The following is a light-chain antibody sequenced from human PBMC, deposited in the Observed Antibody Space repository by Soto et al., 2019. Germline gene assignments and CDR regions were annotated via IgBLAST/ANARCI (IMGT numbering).Light chain of an antibody. CDR3: QQYSADRT. CDR2: DAS. V-gene: IGKV3-11*01. J-gene: IGKJ1*01. CDR1: HSISTN. Sequence: EIVMRQPRATLSLSPGERASLPCRASHSISTNLAWYQQKPGQAPRLLIYDASNRATGIPARFSGSGSGTDFTLTISSLEPDDFATYFCQQYSADRTFGQGTKVDIK.